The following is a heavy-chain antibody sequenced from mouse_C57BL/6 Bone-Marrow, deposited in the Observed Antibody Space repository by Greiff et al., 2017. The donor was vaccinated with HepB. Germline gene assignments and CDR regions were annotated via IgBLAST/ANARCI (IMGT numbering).Heavy chain of an antibody. CDR3: TRDRCDYYFDY. Sequence: EVKVVESGGDLVKPGGSLKLSCAASGFTFSTSGMSWVRQTPDKRLEWVATINTGGTYTYYPDSVKGRFTISKDTAKNTLFLLMSSLKSEDSAIYYCTRDRCDYYFDYWGRGTGLTVSS. J-gene: IGHJ2*03. V-gene: IGHV5-6*01. CDR2: INTGGTYT. CDR1: GFTFSTSG. D-gene: IGHD2-14*01.